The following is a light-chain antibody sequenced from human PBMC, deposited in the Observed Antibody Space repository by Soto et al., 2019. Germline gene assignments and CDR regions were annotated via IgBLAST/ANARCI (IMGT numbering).Light chain of an antibody. CDR3: HQRQSWPRT. Sequence: EIVLTQSPATLSSSPGETATLSCRASQYVGTRLAWYQHKPGQAPRLLIYYMSKRATGIPARFSGSGSGTDFTLTISDVQPEDFAVYYCHQRQSWPRTFGQGTKVDI. CDR2: YMS. V-gene: IGKV3-11*01. J-gene: IGKJ1*01. CDR1: QYVGTR.